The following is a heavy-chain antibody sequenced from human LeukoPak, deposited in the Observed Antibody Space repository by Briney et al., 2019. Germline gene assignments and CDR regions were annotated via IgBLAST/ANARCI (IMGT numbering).Heavy chain of an antibody. V-gene: IGHV3-53*01. CDR3: ARDSTGYWYFDL. Sequence: PGGSLRLSCAASGFTVSSHYMSWVRQAPGQGLEWVSVIYSGGGTYYADSVRGRFTISRDNSKNTLYLQMNSLRAEDTAVYYCARDSTGYWYFDLWGRGTLVSVSS. CDR1: GFTVSSHY. CDR2: IYSGGGT. J-gene: IGHJ2*01. D-gene: IGHD3-3*02.